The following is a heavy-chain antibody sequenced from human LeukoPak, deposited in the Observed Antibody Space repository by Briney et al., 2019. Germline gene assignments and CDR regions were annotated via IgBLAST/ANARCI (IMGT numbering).Heavy chain of an antibody. J-gene: IGHJ4*02. CDR3: ARGAAAGDY. CDR2: IYYSGST. Sequence: SETLSLTCTVSGGSISSYYWSWIRQPPGKGLEWIGYIYYSGSTNYNPSLKSRVSISVDTSKNQFSLKLSSVTAADTAVYYCARGAAAGDYWDQGTLATVSS. V-gene: IGHV4-59*01. CDR1: GGSISSYY. D-gene: IGHD6-13*01.